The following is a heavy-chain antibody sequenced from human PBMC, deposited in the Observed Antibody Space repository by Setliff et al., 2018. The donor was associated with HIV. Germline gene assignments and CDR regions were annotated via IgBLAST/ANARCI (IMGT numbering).Heavy chain of an antibody. J-gene: IGHJ6*02. CDR2: IAGTSAST. V-gene: IGHV3-23*01. CDR3: AKPLTQWGVSPYHYAFGV. D-gene: IGHD1-26*01. CDR1: GFTFGSYA. Sequence: AGGSLRLSCAASGFTFGSYAMHWVRQAPGRGLEWVAAIAGTSASTYYADSVKGRFTISRDSSKSMLYLQMNSLRVEDTAIYYCAKPLTQWGVSPYHYAFGVWGQGTTVTVSS.